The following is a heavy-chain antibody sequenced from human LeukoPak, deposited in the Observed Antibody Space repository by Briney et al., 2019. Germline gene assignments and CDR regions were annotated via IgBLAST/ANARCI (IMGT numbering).Heavy chain of an antibody. CDR2: IIPIFGTA. Sequence: SVKVSCKASGGTFSSYAISWVRQAPGQGLEWMGGIIPIFGTANYAQKSQGRVTITTDESTSTAYMELSSLRSEDTAVYYCARGTTGTTNLDVWGKGTTVTVSS. V-gene: IGHV1-69*05. CDR3: ARGTTGTTNLDV. D-gene: IGHD1-1*01. J-gene: IGHJ6*04. CDR1: GGTFSSYA.